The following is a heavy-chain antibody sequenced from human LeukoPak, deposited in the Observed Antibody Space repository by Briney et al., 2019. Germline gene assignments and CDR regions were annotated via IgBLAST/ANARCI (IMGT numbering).Heavy chain of an antibody. V-gene: IGHV3-23*01. CDR1: GFTFTNYA. CDR2: ISGSGGNT. J-gene: IGHJ5*01. CDR3: ARDSRLSGQYGDYDS. Sequence: PGGSLRLSCAASGFTFTNYAMIWVRRAPGKGLEWVSAISGSGGNTYYADSVKGRFTISRDNSKNTLYLQINSLRAEDTAVYYCARDSRLSGQYGDYDSWGQGTLVTVSS. D-gene: IGHD4-17*01.